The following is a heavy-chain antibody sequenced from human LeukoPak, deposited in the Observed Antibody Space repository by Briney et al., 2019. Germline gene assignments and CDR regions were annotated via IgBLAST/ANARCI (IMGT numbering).Heavy chain of an antibody. Sequence: PGGSLRLSCAAFGFTFSSYAMSWVRQAPGKGLEWVSAISGSGGSTYYADSVKGRFTISRDNSKNTLYLQMNSLRAEDTAVYYCAQDTVADYYFDYWGQGTLVTVSS. D-gene: IGHD6-19*01. CDR2: ISGSGGST. J-gene: IGHJ4*02. CDR3: AQDTVADYYFDY. V-gene: IGHV3-23*01. CDR1: GFTFSSYA.